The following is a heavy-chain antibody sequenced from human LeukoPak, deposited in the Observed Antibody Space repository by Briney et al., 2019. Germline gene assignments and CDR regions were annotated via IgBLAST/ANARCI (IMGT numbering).Heavy chain of an antibody. D-gene: IGHD3-10*01. V-gene: IGHV3-74*01. J-gene: IGHJ4*02. Sequence: WGSLRLSCAASGFTFSIYWMHWVRQAPGKGLVWVSHINADGSTTTYADSVKGRFTISRDNAKNTLYLQMNSLRAEDTAVYYCVRDWFGEHIWGQGTLVTVSS. CDR2: INADGSTT. CDR3: VRDWFGEHI. CDR1: GFTFSIYW.